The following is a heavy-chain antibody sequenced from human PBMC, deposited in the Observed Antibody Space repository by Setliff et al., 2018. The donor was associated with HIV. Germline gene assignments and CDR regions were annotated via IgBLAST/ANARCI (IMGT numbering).Heavy chain of an antibody. Sequence: PSETLSLTCTVSGYSISSGYYWSWFRQPPGKGLEFFGTITHSGSPYYTPSFKSRITISVDTSRNQFSLRLTSVAAADTAVYYCARFHPYNYDSEYYGYYFDYWGQGTLVTVSS. J-gene: IGHJ4*02. CDR3: ARFHPYNYDSEYYGYYFDY. CDR2: ITHSGSP. V-gene: IGHV4-38-2*02. CDR1: GYSISSGYY. D-gene: IGHD3-22*01.